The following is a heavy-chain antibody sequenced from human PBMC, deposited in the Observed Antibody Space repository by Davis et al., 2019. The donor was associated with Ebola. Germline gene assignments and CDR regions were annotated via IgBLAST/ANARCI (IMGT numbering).Heavy chain of an antibody. CDR3: ARDSGIAVAGLGYFQH. CDR1: GFTVSSNY. CDR2: IYSGGST. Sequence: GESLKISCAASGFTVSSNYMSWVRQAPGKGLEWVSVIYSGGSTYYADSVKGRFTISRDNSKNTLYLQMNSLRAEDTAVYYCARDSGIAVAGLGYFQHWGQGTLVTVSS. V-gene: IGHV3-53*05. D-gene: IGHD6-19*01. J-gene: IGHJ1*01.